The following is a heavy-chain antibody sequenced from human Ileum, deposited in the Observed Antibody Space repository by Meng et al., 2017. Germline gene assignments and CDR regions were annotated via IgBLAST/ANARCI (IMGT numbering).Heavy chain of an antibody. CDR2: IKQDGSER. J-gene: IGHJ4*02. V-gene: IGHV3-7*01. Sequence: GGSLRLSCAASGFTFSNYWMSWVRQAPGKGLEWVANIKQDGSERYYVDSVEGRFTISRDNAKNSLYLQMDSLRAEDTAVYYCAYLVGSGSYYPQSSFWGQGTLVTVSS. D-gene: IGHD3-10*01. CDR1: GFTFSNYW. CDR3: AYLVGSGSYYPQSSF.